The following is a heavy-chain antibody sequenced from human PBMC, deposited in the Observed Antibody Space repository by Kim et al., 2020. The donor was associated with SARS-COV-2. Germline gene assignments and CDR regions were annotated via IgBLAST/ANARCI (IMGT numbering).Heavy chain of an antibody. CDR2: INPNSGGT. J-gene: IGHJ6*02. Sequence: ASVKVSCKASGYTFTGYYMHWVRQAPGQGLEWMGRINPNSGGTNYAQKFQGRVTMTRDTSISTAYMELSRLRSDDTAVYYCARQTGLDDILTGLYYYYGMDVWGQGTTVTVSS. CDR1: GYTFTGYY. CDR3: ARQTGLDDILTGLYYYYGMDV. D-gene: IGHD3-9*01. V-gene: IGHV1-2*06.